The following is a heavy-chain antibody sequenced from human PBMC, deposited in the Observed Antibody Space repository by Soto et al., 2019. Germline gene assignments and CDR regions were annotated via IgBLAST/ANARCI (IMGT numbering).Heavy chain of an antibody. CDR3: VASLAASGLNWLDP. CDR1: GGSISEKY. CDR2: IFANGHT. D-gene: IGHD6-13*01. J-gene: IGHJ5*02. V-gene: IGHV4-4*07. Sequence: SETLSLTCIVSGGSISEKYWNWVRQPPGKGLEWIGLIFANGHTDYNPSLKSRVTMSVDASKNQFSLRLTSMTAADTAVYYCVASLAASGLNWLDPWGRGTLVTV.